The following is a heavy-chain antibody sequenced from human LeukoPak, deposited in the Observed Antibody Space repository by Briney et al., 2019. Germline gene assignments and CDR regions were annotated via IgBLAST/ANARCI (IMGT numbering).Heavy chain of an antibody. CDR2: ISGPGPST. V-gene: IGHV3-23*01. CDR3: AKEEMPHAFYL. CDR1: GFTFSSYW. Sequence: PGGSLRLSCAASGFTFSSYWMSWVRQAAGRGLEWVAVISGPGPSTVYADSVKGRFTISRDNSKNTLFLQLDSLRVEDTAIYYCAKEEMPHAFYLWGQGTMVTVSS. D-gene: IGHD5-24*01. J-gene: IGHJ3*01.